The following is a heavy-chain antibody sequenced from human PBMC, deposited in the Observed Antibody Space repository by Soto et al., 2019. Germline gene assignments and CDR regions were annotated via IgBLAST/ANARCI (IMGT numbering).Heavy chain of an antibody. D-gene: IGHD2-21*02. V-gene: IGHV1-18*01. CDR3: ARDCGGDCYSLGAEYFQH. CDR1: GYTFTSYG. Sequence: QVQLVQSGAEVKKPGASVKVSCKASGYTFTSYGITWVRQAPGQGLEWMGWISVYNGNTNYAQKLQGRVTMTTDTSTNTAYMELRSLRSDDTAVYYCARDCGGDCYSLGAEYFQHWGQGTRVIVSS. CDR2: ISVYNGNT. J-gene: IGHJ1*01.